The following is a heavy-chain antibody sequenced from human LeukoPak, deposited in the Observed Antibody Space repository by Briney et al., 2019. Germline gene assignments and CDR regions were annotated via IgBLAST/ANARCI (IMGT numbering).Heavy chain of an antibody. CDR3: ARGDRYSSGWYSVSPRRKNWFDP. CDR2: INHSGST. CDR1: GGSFSGYY. D-gene: IGHD6-19*01. Sequence: SETLSLTCAVYGGSFSGYYWSWIRQPPGKGLEWIGEINHSGSTNYNPSLKSRVTISVDTSKNQFSLKLSSVTAADTAVYYCARGDRYSSGWYSVSPRRKNWFDPWGQGTLVTVSS. V-gene: IGHV4-34*01. J-gene: IGHJ5*02.